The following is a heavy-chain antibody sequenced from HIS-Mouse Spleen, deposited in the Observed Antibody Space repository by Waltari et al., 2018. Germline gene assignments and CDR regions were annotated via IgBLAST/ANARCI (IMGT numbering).Heavy chain of an antibody. CDR3: AREIPYSSSWYDWYFDL. CDR1: GGSISSSSYY. V-gene: IGHV4-39*07. J-gene: IGHJ2*01. Sequence: QLQLQESGPGLVKPSETLSLTCTVSGGSISSSSYYWGWIRQPPGKGLEWIGSIYYIARTYYNPSLKSRVTRSVDTSKNQCSLKLSSVTAADTAVYYCAREIPYSSSWYDWYFDLWGRGTLVTVSS. D-gene: IGHD6-13*01. CDR2: IYYIART.